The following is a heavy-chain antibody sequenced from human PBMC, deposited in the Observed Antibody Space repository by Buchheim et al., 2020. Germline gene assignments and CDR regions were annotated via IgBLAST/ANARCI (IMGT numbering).Heavy chain of an antibody. CDR3: AKDVLRWAFDY. Sequence: EVQLLESGGGLVQPGGSLRLSCAASGFSFGHNAMSWVRQVPGRGLEWVAAIEGSNGNTYYADYVKGRFTITRDTSKNILYLQMSSLRAEVTALYYCAKDVLRWAFDYWGQGAL. V-gene: IGHV3-23*01. J-gene: IGHJ4*02. CDR1: GFSFGHNA. CDR2: IEGSNGNT. D-gene: IGHD4-23*01.